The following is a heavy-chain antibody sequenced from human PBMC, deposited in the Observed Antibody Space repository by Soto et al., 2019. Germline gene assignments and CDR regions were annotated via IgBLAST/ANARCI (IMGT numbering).Heavy chain of an antibody. J-gene: IGHJ6*02. Sequence: ASVKVSCKASGFTFTSSAVQWVRQARGQRLEWIGWIAVGNGNTNYAQKFQERVTITRDMSTSTAYMQLSSLRSEDTAVYYCAAEVLRFLGRDYYYYYGMDVWGQGTTVTVSS. D-gene: IGHD3-3*01. V-gene: IGHV1-58*01. CDR3: AAEVLRFLGRDYYYYYGMDV. CDR1: GFTFTSSA. CDR2: IAVGNGNT.